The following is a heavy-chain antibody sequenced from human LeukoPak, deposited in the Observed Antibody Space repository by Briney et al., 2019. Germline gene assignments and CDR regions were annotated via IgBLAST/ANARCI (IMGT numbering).Heavy chain of an antibody. CDR3: AREYGKNCSSTSCREYYFDY. CDR1: GYTFTGYY. D-gene: IGHD2-2*01. Sequence: SVKVSCKASGYTFTGYYMHWVRQAPGQGLEWMGWINPNSGGTNYAQKFQGRVTMTRDTSISTAYMELSRLRSDDTAVYYCAREYGKNCSSTSCREYYFDYWGQGTLVTVSS. CDR2: INPNSGGT. J-gene: IGHJ4*02. V-gene: IGHV1-2*02.